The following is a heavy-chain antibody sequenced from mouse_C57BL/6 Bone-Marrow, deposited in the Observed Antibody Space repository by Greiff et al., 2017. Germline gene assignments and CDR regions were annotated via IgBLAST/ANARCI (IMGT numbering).Heavy chain of an antibody. CDR3: ARGGNYGSDY. CDR1: GYTFTSYW. CDR2: IDPSDSYT. V-gene: IGHV1-50*01. D-gene: IGHD2-1*01. J-gene: IGHJ2*01. Sequence: VQLQQPGAELVKPGASVKLSCKASGYTFTSYWMQWVKQRPGQGLEWIGEIDPSDSYTNYNQKFKGKATLTVDTSSSTAYMQLSSLTSEDSAVCYYARGGNYGSDYWGKGTTLTVSS.